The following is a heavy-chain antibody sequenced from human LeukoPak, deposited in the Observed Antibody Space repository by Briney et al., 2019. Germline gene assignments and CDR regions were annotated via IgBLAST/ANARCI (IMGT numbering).Heavy chain of an antibody. CDR1: GFTFSSYA. CDR3: ARGGYGEGTDY. V-gene: IGHV3-64*01. J-gene: IGHJ4*02. Sequence: GGSLRLSCAASGFTFSSYAMHWVRQAPGKGLEYVSAISSNGGSTYYANSVKGRFTISRDNSKNTLYFQMGSLRAEDMAVYYCARGGYGEGTDYWGQGTLVTVSS. D-gene: IGHD4-17*01. CDR2: ISSNGGST.